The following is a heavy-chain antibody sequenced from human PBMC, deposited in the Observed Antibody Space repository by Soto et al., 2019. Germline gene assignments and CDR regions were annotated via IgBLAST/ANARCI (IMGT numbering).Heavy chain of an antibody. V-gene: IGHV3-30*03. CDR1: GFTFSDYG. J-gene: IGHJ4*02. CDR3: ATMERLFDY. CDR2: ISYDGSDK. Sequence: GSLRLSCAASGFTFSDYGMHWVRQAPGTGLEWVAVISYDGSDKYYADSVKGRFTISRDNSKNRLYLQMNSLRAEDTAVYYCATMERLFDYWGQGTLVT. D-gene: IGHD3-3*01.